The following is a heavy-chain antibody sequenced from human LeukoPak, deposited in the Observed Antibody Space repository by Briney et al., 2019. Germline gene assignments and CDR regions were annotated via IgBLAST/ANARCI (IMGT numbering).Heavy chain of an antibody. J-gene: IGHJ3*02. CDR3: AKDTISYPYGDYGDAFDI. D-gene: IGHD4-17*01. CDR1: GFTLSSYG. Sequence: GGSLRLSCAASGFTLSSYGMHWVRQAPGKGLEWVAFIRYDGSNKYYADSVKGRFTISRDNSKNTLYLQMNSLRAEDTAVYYCAKDTISYPYGDYGDAFDIWGQGTMVTVSS. V-gene: IGHV3-30*02. CDR2: IRYDGSNK.